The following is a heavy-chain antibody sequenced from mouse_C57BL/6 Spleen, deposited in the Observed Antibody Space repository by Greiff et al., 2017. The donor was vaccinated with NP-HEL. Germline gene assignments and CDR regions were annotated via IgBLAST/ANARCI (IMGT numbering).Heavy chain of an antibody. Sequence: QVQLQQPGAELVRPGSSVKLSCKASGYTFTSYWMHWVKQRPIQGLEWIGNIDPSDSETHYNQKFKDKATLTVDKSSSTAYMQLSSLTSEDSAVYYCARFPHYYGSSPWYFDVWGTGTTVTVSS. CDR2: IDPSDSET. D-gene: IGHD1-1*01. J-gene: IGHJ1*03. V-gene: IGHV1-52*01. CDR1: GYTFTSYW. CDR3: ARFPHYYGSSPWYFDV.